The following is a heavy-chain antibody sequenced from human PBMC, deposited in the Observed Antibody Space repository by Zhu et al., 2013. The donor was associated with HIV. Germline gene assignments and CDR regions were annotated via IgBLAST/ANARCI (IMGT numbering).Heavy chain of an antibody. D-gene: IGHD2-15*01. CDR2: MNPNSGNT. J-gene: IGHJ5*02. CDR1: GYTFTSYD. V-gene: IGHV1-8*01. Sequence: QVQLVQSGAEVKKPGASVKVSCKASGYTFTSYDINWVRQATGQGLEWMGWMNPNSGNTGYAQKFQGRVTMTRNTSISTAYMELSSLRSEDTAVYYCARVRSVVYRRRMGWFDPWGQGTLVTVSS. CDR3: ARVRSVVYRRRMGWFDP.